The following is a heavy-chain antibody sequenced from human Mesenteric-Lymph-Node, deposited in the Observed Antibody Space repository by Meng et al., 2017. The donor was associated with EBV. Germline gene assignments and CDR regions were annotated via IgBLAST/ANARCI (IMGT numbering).Heavy chain of an antibody. J-gene: IGHJ4*02. CDR2: INHSGST. D-gene: IGHD3-10*01. CDR3: ARGYGSGHL. CDR1: GGSFSGYY. Sequence: QVQLKQWGAGLLKPSETLSLTCAVSGGSFSGYYWSWIRQPPGKGLEWIGEINHSGSTHYNPSLKSRVTISVDTSKNQFSLKLSSVTAADTAVYYCARGYGSGHLWGQGTLVTVSS. V-gene: IGHV4-34*01.